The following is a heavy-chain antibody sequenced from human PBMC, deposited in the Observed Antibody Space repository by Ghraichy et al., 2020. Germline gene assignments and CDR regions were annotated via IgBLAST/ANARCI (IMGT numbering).Heavy chain of an antibody. CDR2: INPYSGGT. J-gene: IGHJ6*02. CDR1: GYTFTGYY. V-gene: IGHV1-2*06. D-gene: IGHD2-21*02. Sequence: ASVKVSCKASGYTFTGYYIHWVRQAPGQGLEWMGRINPYSGGTYYAQKFQGRITLASDTSISTAYMELSSLRSDDTAVYFCARGSRVGASGDELNLDVWGPGTTVTVS. CDR3: ARGSRVGASGDELNLDV.